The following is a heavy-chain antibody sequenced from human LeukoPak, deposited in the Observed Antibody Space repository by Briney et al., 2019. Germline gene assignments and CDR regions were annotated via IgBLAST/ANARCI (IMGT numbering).Heavy chain of an antibody. J-gene: IGHJ6*02. CDR1: GYTFTGYY. Sequence: ASVKVSCKASGYTFTGYYMHWVRQAPGQGLEWMGWINPNSGGTNYAQKFQGRVTMTRDTSISTAYMELRRLRSEEPAVYYCARDLADIVVVPAAIYRVDYYYGMDVWGQGTTVTVSS. CDR2: INPNSGGT. V-gene: IGHV1-2*02. D-gene: IGHD2-2*02. CDR3: ARDLADIVVVPAAIYRVDYYYGMDV.